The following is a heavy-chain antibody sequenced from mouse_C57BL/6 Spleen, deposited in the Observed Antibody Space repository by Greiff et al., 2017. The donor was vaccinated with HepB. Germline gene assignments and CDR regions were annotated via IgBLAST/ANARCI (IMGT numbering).Heavy chain of an antibody. D-gene: IGHD1-1*01. CDR3: ARQNYYGRSSAWFAY. CDR2: ISGGGGNT. V-gene: IGHV5-9*01. Sequence: EVQLVESGGGLVKPGGSLKLSCAASGFTFSSYTMSWVRQTPEKRLEWVATISGGGGNTYYPDSVKGRFTISRDNAKNNLYLQMSSLRSEDTALYYCARQNYYGRSSAWFAYWGQGTLVTVSA. J-gene: IGHJ3*01. CDR1: GFTFSSYT.